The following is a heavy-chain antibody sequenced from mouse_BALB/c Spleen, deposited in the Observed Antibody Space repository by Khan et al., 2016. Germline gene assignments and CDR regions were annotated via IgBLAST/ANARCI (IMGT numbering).Heavy chain of an antibody. CDR3: ARYGGTYAMDY. J-gene: IGHJ4*01. CDR1: GYTFSSYW. CDR2: ILPGSGST. V-gene: IGHV1-9*01. Sequence: VQLQESGAELMKPGASVKISCKATGYTFSSYWIEWVKQRPGHGLEWIGEILPGSGSTNYNEKFKGKATFTADTSSNTAYMQLSSLTSEDSAVYYCARYGGTYAMDYWGQGTSVTVSS. D-gene: IGHD2-10*02.